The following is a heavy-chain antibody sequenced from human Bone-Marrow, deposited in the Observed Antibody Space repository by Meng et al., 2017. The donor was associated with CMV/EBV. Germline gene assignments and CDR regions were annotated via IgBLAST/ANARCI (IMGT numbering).Heavy chain of an antibody. J-gene: IGHJ4*02. Sequence: ASVKVSCKASGYTFTSYGISWVRQAPGQGLEWMGWISAYNGNTNYAQKFQGRVTMTRDTSISTAYMELSRLRSDDTAVYYCARLRGGALFDYWGQGTLVTVSS. V-gene: IGHV1-18*01. CDR1: GYTFTSYG. CDR2: ISAYNGNT. D-gene: IGHD3-16*01. CDR3: ARLRGGALFDY.